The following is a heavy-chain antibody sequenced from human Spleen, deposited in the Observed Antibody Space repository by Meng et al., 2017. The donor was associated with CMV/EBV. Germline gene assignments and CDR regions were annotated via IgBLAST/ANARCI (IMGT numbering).Heavy chain of an antibody. J-gene: IGHJ4*02. Sequence: GESLKISCAASGFTFSSYGMHWVRQAPGKGLEWVAFIRYDGSNKYYADSVKGRFTISRDNSKNTLYLQMNSLRAEDTAVYYCMKDFPEYVTSSDDYWGQGTLVTVSS. D-gene: IGHD2/OR15-2a*01. CDR1: GFTFSSYG. CDR2: IRYDGSNK. CDR3: MKDFPEYVTSSDDY. V-gene: IGHV3-30*02.